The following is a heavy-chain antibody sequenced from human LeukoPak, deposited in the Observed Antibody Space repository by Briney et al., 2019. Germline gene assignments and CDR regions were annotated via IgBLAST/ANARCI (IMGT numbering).Heavy chain of an antibody. CDR2: ISSSGNAR. J-gene: IGHJ4*02. D-gene: IGHD6-19*01. V-gene: IGHV3-48*03. CDR1: GFTFSSYA. CDR3: AKSSFSSGWYEPYYFDY. Sequence: PGGSLRLSCAASGFTFSSYAMSWVRQAPGKGLEWVSYISSSGNARYYADSVKGRFTISRDNAKNSLYLQMNSLRAEDTAIYYCAKSSFSSGWYEPYYFDYWGQGTLVTVSS.